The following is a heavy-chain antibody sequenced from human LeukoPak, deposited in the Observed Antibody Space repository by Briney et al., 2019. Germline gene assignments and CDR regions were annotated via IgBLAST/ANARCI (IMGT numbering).Heavy chain of an antibody. CDR1: GYTFTTYY. CDR3: ARGPGVTIAGDYFDY. D-gene: IGHD6-19*01. Sequence: ASVKVSCKASGYTFTTYYIHWVRQAPGQGLGWMGVFHPSGGSTTYAQKFQGRVTMTRVASTSTVYMELSTLRPEDTAVYYCARGPGVTIAGDYFDYWGQGTLVTVSS. J-gene: IGHJ4*02. CDR2: FHPSGGST. V-gene: IGHV1-46*01.